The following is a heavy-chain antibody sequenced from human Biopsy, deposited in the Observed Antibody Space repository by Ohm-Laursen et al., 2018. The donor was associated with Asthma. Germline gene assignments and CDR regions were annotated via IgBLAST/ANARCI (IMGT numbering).Heavy chain of an antibody. D-gene: IGHD5-12*01. J-gene: IGHJ4*02. CDR3: AKRRGYSGHDNDY. CDR1: GFMFRSFG. V-gene: IGHV3-30*18. CDR2: ISYDGNHK. Sequence: SLRLSCTAAGFMFRSFGMHWVRQAPGKGLEWVAVISYDGNHKFYEDSVKGRFTISRDNSRNTLYLQMNSLRTEDTAVYYCAKRRGYSGHDNDYWGQGTLVIVSS.